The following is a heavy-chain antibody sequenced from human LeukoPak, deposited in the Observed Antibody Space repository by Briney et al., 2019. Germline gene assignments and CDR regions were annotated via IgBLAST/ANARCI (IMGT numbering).Heavy chain of an antibody. CDR1: GGSVSSSSYY. Sequence: SETLSLTCTVSGGSVSSSSYYWGWIRQPPGKGLEWIGSIFYSGNTYYNPSLKSRVTISGDTSKNQFSLKLSSVTAADTAVYYRAREAVAGTGYYYYYMDVWGKGTTVTVSS. D-gene: IGHD6-19*01. CDR3: AREAVAGTGYYYYYMDV. J-gene: IGHJ6*03. CDR2: IFYSGNT. V-gene: IGHV4-39*07.